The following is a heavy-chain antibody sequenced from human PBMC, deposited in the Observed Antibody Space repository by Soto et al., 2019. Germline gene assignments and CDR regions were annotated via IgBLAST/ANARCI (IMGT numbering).Heavy chain of an antibody. CDR1: GFTFSSYG. CDR2: ISSSSSTI. J-gene: IGHJ4*02. D-gene: IGHD6-19*01. CDR3: ARSVEGHFDY. V-gene: IGHV3-48*02. Sequence: GGSLRLSCAASGFTFSSYGMHWVRQAPGKGLEWVSYISSSSSTINYAESVKGRFTISRDNAKNSVYLQMNSLSDEDTAVYYCARSVEGHFDYLGQGTVVTVSS.